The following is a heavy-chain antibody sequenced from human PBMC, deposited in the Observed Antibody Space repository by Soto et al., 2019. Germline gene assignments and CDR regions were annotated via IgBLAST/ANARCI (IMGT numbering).Heavy chain of an antibody. CDR2: ISGGGSNT. V-gene: IGHV3-23*01. CDR3: AKDSNKYSSSLRGRYFDY. J-gene: IGHJ4*02. D-gene: IGHD4-4*01. Sequence: EVQLLESGGGLVQRGGSLRLSCAASGFPFSSYVMSWVRQAPGKGLEWVSGISGGGSNTFYADSVQGRFTISRDNSTNNLLLQMNSLGAEDTAVYYCAKDSNKYSSSLRGRYFDYWGQGIGVTVSS. CDR1: GFPFSSYV.